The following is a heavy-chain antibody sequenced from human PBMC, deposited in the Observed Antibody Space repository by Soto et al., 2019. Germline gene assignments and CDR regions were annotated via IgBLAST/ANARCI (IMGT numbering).Heavy chain of an antibody. J-gene: IGHJ4*02. CDR1: GHSITTYW. D-gene: IGHD2-2*02. CDR2: IYPGDSDT. Sequence: XDSLKVSCQCSGHSITTYWIGLVLKIPGKGLEWMGIIYPGDSDTRYSPSFQGQVTISADKSISTAYLQWSSLKASDTAIYYCATGGYCSGTRCYNFFDAWSEGTLVAVAS. CDR3: ATGGYCSGTRCYNFFDA. V-gene: IGHV5-51*01.